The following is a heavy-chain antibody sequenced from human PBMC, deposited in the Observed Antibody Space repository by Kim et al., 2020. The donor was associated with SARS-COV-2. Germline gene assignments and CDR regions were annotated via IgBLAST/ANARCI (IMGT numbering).Heavy chain of an antibody. CDR1: GYSFTSYW. D-gene: IGHD3-10*01. CDR3: ARHFPGYYYGSGRSYYDYYMDV. J-gene: IGHJ6*03. V-gene: IGHV5-51*01. Sequence: GESLKISCKGSGYSFTSYWIGWVRQMPGKGLEWMGIIYPGDSDTRYSPSFQGQVTISADKSISTAYLQWSSLKASDTAMYYCARHFPGYYYGSGRSYYDYYMDVWGKGTTVTVSS. CDR2: IYPGDSDT.